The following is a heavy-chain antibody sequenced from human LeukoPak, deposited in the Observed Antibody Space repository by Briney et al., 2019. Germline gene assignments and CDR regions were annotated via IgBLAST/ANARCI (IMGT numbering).Heavy chain of an antibody. V-gene: IGHV4-59*08. CDR2: IYYSGST. CDR3: ARHPNYYGSVHFDY. Sequence: SETLSLTCTVSGGSINSYYWSWIRQPAGNGLEWIGYIYYSGSTNYNPSLKSRVTISVDTSKNQFSLKLSSVTAADTAVYYCARHPNYYGSVHFDYWGQGTLVTVSS. J-gene: IGHJ4*02. CDR1: GGSINSYY. D-gene: IGHD3-10*01.